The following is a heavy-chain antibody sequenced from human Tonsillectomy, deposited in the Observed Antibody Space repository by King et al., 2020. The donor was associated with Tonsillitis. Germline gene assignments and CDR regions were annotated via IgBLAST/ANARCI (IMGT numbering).Heavy chain of an antibody. J-gene: IGHJ4*02. CDR3: AKLITVAGKDY. D-gene: IGHD6-19*01. V-gene: IGHV3-23*04. Sequence: VQLVESGGGLVQPGRSLRLSCAASGFTFSDYTMSWVRQAPGKGLEWVSGISGGGGSTYFADSVKGRFTISRDNSKNTLYLQMNSLRAEDTAVYYCAKLITVAGKDYWGQGTLVTVSS. CDR2: ISGGGGST. CDR1: GFTFSDYT.